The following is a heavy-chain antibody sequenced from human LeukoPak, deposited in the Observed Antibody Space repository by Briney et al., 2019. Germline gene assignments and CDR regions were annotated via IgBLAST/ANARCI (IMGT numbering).Heavy chain of an antibody. Sequence: GGSLRLSCAASGFTFSDYYMSWIRQAPGKGLEWVSYISSSGSTIYYADSVKGRSTISRDNAKNSLYLQMNSLRAEDTAVYYCARDVGSSWSEGNWFDPWGQGTLVTVSS. CDR1: GFTFSDYY. D-gene: IGHD6-13*01. CDR3: ARDVGSSWSEGNWFDP. V-gene: IGHV3-11*01. CDR2: ISSSGSTI. J-gene: IGHJ5*02.